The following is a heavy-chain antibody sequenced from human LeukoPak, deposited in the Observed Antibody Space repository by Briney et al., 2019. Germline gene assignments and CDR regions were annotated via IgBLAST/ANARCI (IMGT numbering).Heavy chain of an antibody. CDR3: AKCRYCSGGSPVGWFDP. CDR2: ISGSGGST. J-gene: IGHJ5*02. D-gene: IGHD2-15*01. V-gene: IGHV3-23*01. Sequence: PGGSLRLSCAASGFTFSSYAMSWVRQAPGKGLEWVSAISGSGGSTYYADSVKGRFTISRDNSKNTLYLHMNSLRAEDTAVYYCAKCRYCSGGSPVGWFDPWGQGTLVTVSS. CDR1: GFTFSSYA.